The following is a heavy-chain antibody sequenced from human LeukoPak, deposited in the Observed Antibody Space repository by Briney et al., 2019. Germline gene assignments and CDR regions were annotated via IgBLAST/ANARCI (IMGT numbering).Heavy chain of an antibody. J-gene: IGHJ4*02. Sequence: GASVKVSCKASGYTFTSYDINWVRQATGQGLEWMGWMNSNSGNTGYGQRFQGRVTLTRDTSISTAYMELSSLRSEDTAVYYCAKDPASTWIQLPYFDYWGQGTLVTVSS. V-gene: IGHV1-8*01. CDR2: MNSNSGNT. CDR3: AKDPASTWIQLPYFDY. D-gene: IGHD5-18*01. CDR1: GYTFTSYD.